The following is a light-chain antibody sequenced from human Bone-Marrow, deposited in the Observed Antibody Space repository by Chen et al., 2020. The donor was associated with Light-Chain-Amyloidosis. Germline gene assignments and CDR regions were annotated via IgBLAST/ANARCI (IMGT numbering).Light chain of an antibody. Sequence: QSVLTHPPSVSAAPGQKVTISCSGSSSNIGNNYVSWYQQLPGTAPKLLIYDNNKRPSGIPDRFSGSKSGTSATLGITGLQTVDEADYYCGTWDSSLSAVFGGGTKLTVL. V-gene: IGLV1-51*01. CDR2: DNN. CDR1: SSNIGNNY. CDR3: GTWDSSLSAV. J-gene: IGLJ3*02.